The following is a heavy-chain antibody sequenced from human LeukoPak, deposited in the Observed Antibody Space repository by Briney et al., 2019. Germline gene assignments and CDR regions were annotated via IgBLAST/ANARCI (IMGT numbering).Heavy chain of an antibody. CDR1: GFTFSDYG. D-gene: IGHD1-26*01. V-gene: IGHV3-33*01. Sequence: PGGSLRLSCAASGFTFSDYGMHWVRQAPGKGLEWVTFIWNDGSNKYYADSVKGRFTISRDNSKNTLYLEMDSLRAEDTAVYYCAGDPPYSGYAFHIWGQGTMVTVSS. J-gene: IGHJ3*02. CDR2: IWNDGSNK. CDR3: AGDPPYSGYAFHI.